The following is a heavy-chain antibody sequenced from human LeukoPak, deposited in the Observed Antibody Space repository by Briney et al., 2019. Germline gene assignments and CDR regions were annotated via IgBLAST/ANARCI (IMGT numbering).Heavy chain of an antibody. CDR2: IYHSGNT. D-gene: IGHD3-3*01. CDR3: ARADERLAPYYFDY. CDR1: GGSISSGGDY. Sequence: SQTLSLTCTVSGGSISSGGDYWSWIRQSPGKGLEWIGYIYHSGNTYYNPSLKSRVTISIDTSKNQFSLKMYSVTAADTAVYYCARADERLAPYYFDYWGQGTLVTVSS. V-gene: IGHV4-30-2*06. J-gene: IGHJ4*02.